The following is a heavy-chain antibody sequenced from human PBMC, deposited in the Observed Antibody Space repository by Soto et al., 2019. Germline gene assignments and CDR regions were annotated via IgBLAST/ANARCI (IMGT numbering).Heavy chain of an antibody. D-gene: IGHD5-12*01. V-gene: IGHV1-69*06. CDR1: GGTFSSYG. CDR2: IIPMFGTAA. CDR3: AREKEMATIIFDY. J-gene: IGHJ4*02. Sequence: VQLVQSGAEVKKPGSSVKVSCKASGGTFSSYGISWVRQAPGQGLEWMGGIIPMFGTAAHYAQKFQGRVTITADKSTSTVYIELSSLRSEDTAVYYCAREKEMATIIFDYWGQGTLVTVSS.